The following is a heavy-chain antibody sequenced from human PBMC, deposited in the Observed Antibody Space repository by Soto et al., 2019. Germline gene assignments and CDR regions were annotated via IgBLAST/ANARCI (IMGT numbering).Heavy chain of an antibody. V-gene: IGHV1-18*01. CDR2: ISAHNGNT. J-gene: IGHJ4*02. D-gene: IGHD5-12*01. CDR1: GYTFSGYG. Sequence: QVQLVQSGAEVKKPGASVKVSCKTSGYTFSGYGISWVRQAPGQGLEWMGWISAHNGNTNYAQKFQGRVTMSADTSTNTVYMELRSLRSDDTAVDYCARDPLSVATSHFDHWGQGTLVTVSS. CDR3: ARDPLSVATSHFDH.